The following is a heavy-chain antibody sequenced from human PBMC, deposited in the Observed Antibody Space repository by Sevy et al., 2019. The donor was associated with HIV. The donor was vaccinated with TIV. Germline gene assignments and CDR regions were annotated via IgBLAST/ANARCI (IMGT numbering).Heavy chain of an antibody. CDR1: GGSISSYY. D-gene: IGHD3-22*01. CDR2: IYYSGST. Sequence: SETLSLTCTVFGGSISSYYWSWIRQPPGKGLEWIGYIYYSGSTNYNPSLKSRVTISVDTSKNQFSLKLSSVTAADTAVYYCARGYYDTSGYYLDFDYWGQGTLVTVSS. CDR3: ARGYYDTSGYYLDFDY. J-gene: IGHJ4*02. V-gene: IGHV4-59*01.